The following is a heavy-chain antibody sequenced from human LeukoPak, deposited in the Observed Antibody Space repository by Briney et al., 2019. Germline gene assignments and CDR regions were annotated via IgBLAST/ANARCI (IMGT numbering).Heavy chain of an antibody. CDR2: IKRKSEGGTT. CDR1: GFTFSSYW. Sequence: GGSLRLSCAASGFTFSSYWMHWVRQAPGKGLEWVGHIKRKSEGGTTDYAAPVKGRFTISRDDSKNTLYLQMNSLQSEDTAVYYCTTDFNNWNYVDHWGQGTLVTVSS. CDR3: TTDFNNWNYVDH. D-gene: IGHD1-20*01. V-gene: IGHV3-15*01. J-gene: IGHJ4*02.